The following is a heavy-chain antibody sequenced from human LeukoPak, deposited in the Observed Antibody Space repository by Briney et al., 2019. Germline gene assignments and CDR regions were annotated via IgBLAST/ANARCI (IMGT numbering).Heavy chain of an antibody. CDR3: ARLRGYFDY. V-gene: IGHV4-39*07. CDR1: GDSVSRSDSY. J-gene: IGHJ4*02. CDR2: IYYSGST. Sequence: SETLSLTCSVSGDSVSRSDSYWDWIRQPPGKGLEWIGTIYYSGSTYYNPSLKSRVTISVDTSKNQFSLKLSSVTAADTAVYYCARLRGYFDYWGQGTLVTVSS.